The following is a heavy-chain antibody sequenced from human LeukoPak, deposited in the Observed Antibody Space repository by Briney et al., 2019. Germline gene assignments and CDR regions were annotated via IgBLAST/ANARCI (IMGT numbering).Heavy chain of an antibody. CDR1: GFTFDDYA. CDR2: ISGDGGST. D-gene: IGHD4-17*01. Sequence: PGGSLRLSCAASGFTFDDYAMHWVRQAPGKGLEWVSLISGDGGSTYYADSVKGRFTISRDNAKNSLDLQMNGLRVEDTAVYYCARNRDYGDPFDIWGQGTMVTVSS. V-gene: IGHV3-43*02. CDR3: ARNRDYGDPFDI. J-gene: IGHJ3*02.